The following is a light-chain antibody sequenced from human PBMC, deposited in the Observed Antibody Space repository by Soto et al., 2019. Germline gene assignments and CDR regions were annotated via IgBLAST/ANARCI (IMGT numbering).Light chain of an antibody. CDR2: DNY. V-gene: IGLV1-51*01. CDR1: SSNIGNNY. Sequence: QSVLTQPPSVSAAPGQNVTISCSGTSSNIGNNYVSWYQHLPGTAPRILIYDNYKRPSGIPDRFSGFKSGTSATLGITGLQTGDEADYYCGTWDTSLRVFEVFGSGTKGTVL. CDR3: GTWDTSLRVFEV. J-gene: IGLJ1*01.